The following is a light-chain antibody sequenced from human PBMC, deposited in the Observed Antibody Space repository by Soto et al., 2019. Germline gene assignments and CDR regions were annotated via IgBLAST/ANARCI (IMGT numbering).Light chain of an antibody. CDR3: QSYDSSLSGVV. CDR2: VNS. V-gene: IGLV1-40*01. J-gene: IGLJ2*01. Sequence: QPVLTQPPSVSGAPGQRVTISCTGSSSNIGAGSDVHWYQQLPGTAPKLLIYVNSNRPSGVPDRFSGSKSGTSASLAITGLQAEDEADYYCQSYDSSLSGVVFGGGTKLTVL. CDR1: SSNIGAGSD.